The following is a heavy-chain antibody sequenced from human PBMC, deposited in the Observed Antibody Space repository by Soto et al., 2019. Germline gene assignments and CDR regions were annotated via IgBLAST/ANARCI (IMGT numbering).Heavy chain of an antibody. CDR2: ISAANGDT. D-gene: IGHD3-10*01. J-gene: IGHJ6*03. V-gene: IGHV1-18*01. CDR1: GYSFTSHG. Sequence: QVQLVQSGAEVKKPGASVKVSCKASGYSFTSHGISWVRQAPGQGLEWMAWISAANGDTNYAQKFQGRVTVTTDTSTSTGYMELRSLRSEDPAGYYCARMVRGSNIDYYHCMDVWGKGTTVTVSS. CDR3: ARMVRGSNIDYYHCMDV.